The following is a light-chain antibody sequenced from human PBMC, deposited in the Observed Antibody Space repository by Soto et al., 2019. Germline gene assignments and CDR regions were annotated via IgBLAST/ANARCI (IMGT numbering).Light chain of an antibody. CDR2: AAS. CDR3: QQSYSTPLN. CDR1: QSISSY. J-gene: IGKJ4*01. V-gene: IGKV1-39*01. Sequence: DIQMTQSPSALSASVGDRVTITCRASQSISSYLNWYQQKPGKAHKLLIYAASSLQSGVSSRFSGSGSRTDFTLCISNLQPEEFATYYCQQSYSTPLNCGGGTKVEIK.